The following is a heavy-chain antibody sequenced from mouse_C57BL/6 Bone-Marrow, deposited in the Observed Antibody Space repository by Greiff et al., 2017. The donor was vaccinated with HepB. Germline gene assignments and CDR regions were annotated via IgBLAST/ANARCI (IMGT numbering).Heavy chain of an antibody. CDR1: GYTFTDYY. CDR3: ARSGGSSGYYYAMDY. J-gene: IGHJ4*01. CDR2: INPNNGGT. D-gene: IGHD1-1*01. V-gene: IGHV1-26*01. Sequence: EVQLQQSGPELVKPGASVKISCKASGYTFTDYYMNWVKQSHGKSLEWIGDINPNNGGTSYNQKFKGKATLTVDKSSSTAYMELRSLTSEDSAVYYCARSGGSSGYYYAMDYWGQGTSVTVSS.